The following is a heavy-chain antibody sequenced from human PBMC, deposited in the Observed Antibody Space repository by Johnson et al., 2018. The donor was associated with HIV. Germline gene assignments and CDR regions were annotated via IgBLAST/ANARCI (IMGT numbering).Heavy chain of an antibody. J-gene: IGHJ3*02. Sequence: EMQLVESGGGLVQPGGSLRLSCAASGFTVSSNYMSWVRKAPGKGLEWVGRIKSKTDGGTTDYAAPVKGRFTISRDDSKNTLYLQMNSLKTEDTAVYYCTTDLRVTTSLRAFDIWGQGTMVTVSS. D-gene: IGHD4-17*01. CDR2: IKSKTDGGTT. V-gene: IGHV3-15*01. CDR3: TTDLRVTTSLRAFDI. CDR1: GFTVSSNY.